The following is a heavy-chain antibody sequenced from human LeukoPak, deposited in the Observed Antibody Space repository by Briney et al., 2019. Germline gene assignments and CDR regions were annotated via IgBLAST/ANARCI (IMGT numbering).Heavy chain of an antibody. CDR1: GYTFTSYG. V-gene: IGHV1-18*01. J-gene: IGHJ4*02. CDR3: AGPALSSGYDSLDY. D-gene: IGHD5-12*01. CDR2: ISAYNGNT. Sequence: ASVKVSCKASGYTFTSYGISWVRQAPGQGLEWMGWISAYNGNTNYAQKLQGRVTMTTDTSTSTAYMELRSLRSDDTAVYYCAGPALSSGYDSLDYWGQGTLVTVSS.